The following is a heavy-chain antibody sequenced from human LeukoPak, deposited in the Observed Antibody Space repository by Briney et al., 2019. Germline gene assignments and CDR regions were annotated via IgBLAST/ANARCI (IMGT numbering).Heavy chain of an antibody. D-gene: IGHD2-2*01. J-gene: IGHJ6*03. CDR2: IYYSGST. CDR3: ARWCSTSCNEDGYYYYMDV. V-gene: IGHV4-59*01. Sequence: SETLSLTCTVSGGSISSYYWSWIRQPPGKGLEWIGYIYYSGSTNYNPSLKSRVTISVDTSKNQFSLKLSSVTAADTAVYYCARWCSTSCNEDGYYYYMDVWGKGTTVTVSS. CDR1: GGSISSYY.